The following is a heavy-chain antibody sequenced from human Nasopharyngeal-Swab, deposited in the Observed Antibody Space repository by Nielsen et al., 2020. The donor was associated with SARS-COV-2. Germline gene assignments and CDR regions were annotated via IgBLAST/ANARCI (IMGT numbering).Heavy chain of an antibody. CDR1: GFTFSSYS. CDR3: ARVNSYGDYGGGDY. V-gene: IGHV3-21*01. Sequence: RGSLRLSCAASGFTFSSYSMNWVRQAPGKGLEWVSSISSSSGSIYYADPVKGRFTVSRDNAKNSLYLQMNSLRAEDTGVYYCARVNSYGDYGGGDYWGQGTLVTVSS. D-gene: IGHD4-17*01. J-gene: IGHJ4*02. CDR2: ISSSSGSI.